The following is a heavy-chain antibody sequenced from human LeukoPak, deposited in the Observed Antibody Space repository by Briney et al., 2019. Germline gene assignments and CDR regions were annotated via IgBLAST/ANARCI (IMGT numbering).Heavy chain of an antibody. CDR2: IYHSGST. CDR3: ARGGSAIYYYGMDV. D-gene: IGHD6-25*01. V-gene: IGHV4-4*02. Sequence: SETLSLTCAVSGGSISSSNWWSWVRQPPGKGVEWIGEIYHSGSTNYNPSLKSRVTISVDKSKNQFSLKLSSVTAADTAVYYCARGGSAIYYYGMDVWGQGTTVTVSS. CDR1: GGSISSSNW. J-gene: IGHJ6*02.